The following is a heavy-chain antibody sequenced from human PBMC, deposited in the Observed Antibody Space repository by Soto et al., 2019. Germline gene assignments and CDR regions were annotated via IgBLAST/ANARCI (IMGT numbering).Heavy chain of an antibody. CDR2: IIPILGIA. D-gene: IGHD3-22*01. CDR3: ARGLHYDSISLDDY. Sequence: QIQLVQSGAEVKKPGSSVKVSCKSSGGPFSSYTISRVRQAPGQGLEWMGRIIPILGIAKYAQKFQGRVTITADKSQSTAYMELSSLRSEDTAVYYCARGLHYDSISLDDYWGQGTLVTVSS. V-gene: IGHV1-69*02. CDR1: GGPFSSYT. J-gene: IGHJ4*02.